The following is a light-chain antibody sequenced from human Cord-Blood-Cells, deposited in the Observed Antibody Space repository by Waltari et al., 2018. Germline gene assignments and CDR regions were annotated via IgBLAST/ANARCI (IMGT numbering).Light chain of an antibody. Sequence: QSALTQPASVSGSPGQSITLSCTGPSRDVGGYNSVSWYQQHPGKAPKLMIYDVSNRPSGVSNRFSGSKSGNTASLTISGLQAEDEADYYCSSYTSSSTRVFGGGTKLTV. CDR3: SSYTSSSTRV. J-gene: IGLJ2*01. V-gene: IGLV2-14*01. CDR1: SRDVGGYNS. CDR2: DVS.